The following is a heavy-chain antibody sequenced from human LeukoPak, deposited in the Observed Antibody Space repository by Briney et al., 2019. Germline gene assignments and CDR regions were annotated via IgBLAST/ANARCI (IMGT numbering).Heavy chain of an antibody. CDR1: GFTFSSYG. V-gene: IGHV3-30*18. CDR2: ISYDGSNK. CDR3: AKEGMYYYGSGSSRYFDY. J-gene: IGHJ4*02. Sequence: GGSLRPSCAASGFTFSSYGMHWVRQAPGKGLEWVAVISYDGSNKYYADSVKGRFTISRDNSKNTLYLQMNSLRAEDTAVYYCAKEGMYYYGSGSSRYFDYWGQGTLVTVSS. D-gene: IGHD3-10*01.